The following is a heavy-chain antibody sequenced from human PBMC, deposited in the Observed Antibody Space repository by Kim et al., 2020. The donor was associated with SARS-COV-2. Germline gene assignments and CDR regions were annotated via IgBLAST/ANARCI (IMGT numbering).Heavy chain of an antibody. V-gene: IGHV4-59*01. J-gene: IGHJ3*02. Sequence: SETLSLTCTVSGGSISSYYWSWIRQPPGKGLEWIGYIYYSGSTNYNPSLKSRVTISVDTSKNQFSLKLSSVTAADTAVYYCARSWLDCSGGSCYRMVDIWGQRTMVTGSS. CDR3: ARSWLDCSGGSCYRMVDI. CDR2: IYYSGST. D-gene: IGHD2-15*01. CDR1: GGSISSYY.